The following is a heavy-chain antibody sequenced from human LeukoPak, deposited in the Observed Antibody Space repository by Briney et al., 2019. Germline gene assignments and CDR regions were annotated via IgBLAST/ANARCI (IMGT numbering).Heavy chain of an antibody. V-gene: IGHV3-48*04. CDR3: ARDGANCPGDF. Sequence: GGSLRLSCEASGLTFSSYDMNWVRQAPGKGLEWVSYISRGSNNIHYADSVKGRFTISRDNGKNSLFLQMNRLRGDDTAVYYCARDGANCPGDFWGQGILVTVSS. CDR2: ISRGSNNI. J-gene: IGHJ4*02. CDR1: GLTFSSYD. D-gene: IGHD4/OR15-4a*01.